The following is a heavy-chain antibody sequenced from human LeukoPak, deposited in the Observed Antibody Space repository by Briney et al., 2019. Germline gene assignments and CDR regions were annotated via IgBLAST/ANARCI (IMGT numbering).Heavy chain of an antibody. V-gene: IGHV1-2*06. CDR3: ARLRAPVAATAVDAFDI. CDR1: GYTFTGYY. D-gene: IGHD2-15*01. J-gene: IGHJ3*02. CDR2: INPNSGGT. Sequence: ASVKVSCKASGYTFTGYYMHWVLQAPGQGLEWMGRINPNSGGTNYAQKFQGRVTMTRDTSISTAYMELSRLRSDDTAVYYCARLRAPVAATAVDAFDIWGQGTMVTVSS.